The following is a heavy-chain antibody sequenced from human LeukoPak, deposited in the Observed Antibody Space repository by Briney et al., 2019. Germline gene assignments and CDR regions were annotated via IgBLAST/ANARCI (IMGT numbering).Heavy chain of an antibody. CDR1: GGPISSYY. CDR2: IYYSGST. Sequence: SETLSLTCTVSGGPISSYYWSWIRQPPGKGLEWIGYIYYSGSTNYNPSLKSRDTISVDTSKNQFSLKLSSVTAADTAVYYCARHVNWFDPWGQGTLVTVSS. J-gene: IGHJ5*02. CDR3: ARHVNWFDP. V-gene: IGHV4-59*08.